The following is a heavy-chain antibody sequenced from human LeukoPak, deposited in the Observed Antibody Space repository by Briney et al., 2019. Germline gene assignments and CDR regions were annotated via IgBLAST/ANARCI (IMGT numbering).Heavy chain of an antibody. CDR3: ARKGLGGELGGFDS. Sequence: AGGSLRLSCAASGFTFSSYSMHWVRQAPGKGLEWVSCISTSSSYIYYADSVKGRFTISRDNAKNSLYLQMNSLTVEDTALYHCARKGLGGELGGFDSWGQGTLVTVSS. D-gene: IGHD1-7*01. J-gene: IGHJ4*02. CDR1: GFTFSSYS. CDR2: ISTSSSYI. V-gene: IGHV3-21*04.